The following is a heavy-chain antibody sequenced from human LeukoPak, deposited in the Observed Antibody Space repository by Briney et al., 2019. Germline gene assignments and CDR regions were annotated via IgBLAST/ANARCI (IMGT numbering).Heavy chain of an antibody. CDR2: ISESGGTR. CDR1: GFTFSSYA. J-gene: IGHJ3*02. D-gene: IGHD5-24*01. Sequence: PGGSLRLSCTASGFTFSSYALSWVRQDPGKGVEWVSAISESGGTRNYVDSSKRRFTISRHNSKNTLYLQMSSLRAEDTAVYYCAREMATITFAFDIWGQGTMVTVSS. CDR3: AREMATITFAFDI. V-gene: IGHV3-23*01.